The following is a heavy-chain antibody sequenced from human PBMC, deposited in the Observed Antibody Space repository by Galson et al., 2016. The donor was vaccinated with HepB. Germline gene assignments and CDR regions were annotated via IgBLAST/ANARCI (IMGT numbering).Heavy chain of an antibody. D-gene: IGHD5-12*01. V-gene: IGHV4-59*12. CDR3: ARASSGSDY. Sequence: ETLSPTCTVTGSSINSDYWSWIRRPPGKGLEWIGYISYSGSTNYNPSLKSRVTISIDTSKKQFSRKLSSVTAADTAVYYCARASSGSDYWGQGTLVTVSS. J-gene: IGHJ4*02. CDR2: ISYSGST. CDR1: GSSINSDY.